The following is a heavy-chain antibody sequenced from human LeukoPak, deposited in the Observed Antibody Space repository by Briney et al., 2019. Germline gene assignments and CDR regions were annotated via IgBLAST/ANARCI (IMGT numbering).Heavy chain of an antibody. CDR3: ARARPLGSH. CDR2: IYDSGST. V-gene: IGHV4-59*12. Sequence: SETLSLTCTVSGGSISSYYWSWIRQPPGKGLEWIGYIYDSGSTNYNPSLKSRVTISVDTSKNQFSLKLSSVTAADTAVYYCARARPLGSHWGQGTLVTVSS. CDR1: GGSISSYY. D-gene: IGHD3-10*01. J-gene: IGHJ4*02.